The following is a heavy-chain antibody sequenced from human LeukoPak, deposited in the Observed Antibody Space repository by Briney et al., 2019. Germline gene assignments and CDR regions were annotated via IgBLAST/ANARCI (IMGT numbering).Heavy chain of an antibody. J-gene: IGHJ4*02. CDR3: ARTANDFWSGDDFDY. V-gene: IGHV3-48*04. D-gene: IGHD3-3*01. Sequence: GGSLRLSCAASGFTFSSYSMNWVRQAPGKGLEWVSYISSSSSTIYYADSVKGRFTISRDNAKNSLYLQMNSLRAEDTAVYYCARTANDFWSGDDFDYWGQGTLVTVSS. CDR2: ISSSSSTI. CDR1: GFTFSSYS.